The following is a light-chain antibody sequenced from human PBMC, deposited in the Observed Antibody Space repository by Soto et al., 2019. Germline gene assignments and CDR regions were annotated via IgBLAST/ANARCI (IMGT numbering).Light chain of an antibody. Sequence: VVSKAPAALFVSRGEGATLCCMAHQTSNNNVAWYQLKDGQVPRLLIYGASTRAAEVPARFSGGGSGTDFTLTISSVQSEDVAVYHCKQYTHLPQAFGQGTQLEIK. J-gene: IGKJ5*01. V-gene: IGKV3-15*01. CDR1: QTSNNN. CDR2: GAS. CDR3: KQYTHLPQA.